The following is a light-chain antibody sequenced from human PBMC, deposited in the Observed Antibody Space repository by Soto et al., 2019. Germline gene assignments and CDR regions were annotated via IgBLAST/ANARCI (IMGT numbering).Light chain of an antibody. Sequence: EIVLTQSPATLSLSPGERATLSCRASQSVSSFLAWHQQKPGQAPRLLIYDASNRATGIPARFSGSGSGTDFTLTITSLEREDFAVYYCQHRSNWPLTFGGGTKVEIK. CDR3: QHRSNWPLT. CDR2: DAS. CDR1: QSVSSF. J-gene: IGKJ4*01. V-gene: IGKV3-11*01.